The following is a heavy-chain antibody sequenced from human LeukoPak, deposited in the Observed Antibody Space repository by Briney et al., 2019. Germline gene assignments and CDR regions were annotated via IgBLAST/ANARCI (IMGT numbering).Heavy chain of an antibody. Sequence: GGSLRLSCAASGFTFSASAMTWVRQAPAKGLEWVSSVNGGGSSTYYADSVKGRFTISRDNAKNSLYLQMNSLRAEDTAVYYCARGYAPYYFDYWGQGTLVTVSS. CDR1: GFTFSASA. D-gene: IGHD5-12*01. CDR3: ARGYAPYYFDY. CDR2: VNGGGSST. V-gene: IGHV3-21*01. J-gene: IGHJ4*02.